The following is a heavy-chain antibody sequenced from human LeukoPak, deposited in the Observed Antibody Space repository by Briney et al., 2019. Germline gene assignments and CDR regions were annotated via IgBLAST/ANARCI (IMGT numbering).Heavy chain of an antibody. CDR1: GGSISSGDYY. V-gene: IGHV4-30-4*01. CDR3: ARVGEGLFDY. D-gene: IGHD3-10*01. CDR2: IYCSGST. J-gene: IGHJ4*02. Sequence: SETLSLTCTVSGGSISSGDYYWSWIRQPPGKGLEWIGYIYCSGSTYYNPSLKSRVTISVDTSKNQFSLKLSSVTAADTAVYYCARVGEGLFDYWGQGTLVTVSS.